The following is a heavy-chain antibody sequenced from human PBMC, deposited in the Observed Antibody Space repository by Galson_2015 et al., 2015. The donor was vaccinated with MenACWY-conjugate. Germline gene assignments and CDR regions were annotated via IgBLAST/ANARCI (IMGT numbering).Heavy chain of an antibody. CDR3: AHSPYCSTTSCYAARAFDV. Sequence: PALVKPTQPLTLPCTFSGFSLRTSRVGVGWIRQPPGQALEWLSLIYWDDDKRYSPSLKSRLTITKDTSKNQVVLSMTNMDPVDTATYYCAHSPYCSTTSCYAARAFDVWGQGTVVTVSS. D-gene: IGHD2-2*01. V-gene: IGHV2-5*02. CDR1: GFSLRTSRVG. J-gene: IGHJ3*01. CDR2: IYWDDDK.